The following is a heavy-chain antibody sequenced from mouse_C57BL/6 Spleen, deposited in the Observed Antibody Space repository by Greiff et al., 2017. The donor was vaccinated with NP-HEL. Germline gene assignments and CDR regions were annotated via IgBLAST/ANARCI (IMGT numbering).Heavy chain of an antibody. CDR3: ARDNTTVVATWYFDY. J-gene: IGHJ2*01. V-gene: IGHV5-4*01. Sequence: EVQLQESGGGLVKPGGSLKLSCAASGFTFSSYAMSWVRQTPEKRLEWVATISDGGSYTSYPDNVKGRFTISRDNAKNNLYLQMSHLTSEDTAMYYGARDNTTVVATWYFDYWGQGTTLTVSS. CDR1: GFTFSSYA. D-gene: IGHD1-1*01. CDR2: ISDGGSYT.